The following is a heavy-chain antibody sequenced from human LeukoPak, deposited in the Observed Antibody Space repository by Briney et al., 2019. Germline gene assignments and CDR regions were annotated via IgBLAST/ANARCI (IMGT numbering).Heavy chain of an antibody. J-gene: IGHJ4*02. CDR1: GGSISSGGYY. D-gene: IGHD6-6*01. V-gene: IGHV4-31*03. CDR3: ARLYSSSSGQTFDY. CDR2: IYYSGST. Sequence: SETLSLTCTVSGGSISSGGYYWSWIRQHPGKGLEWIGYIYYSGSTYYNPSLKSRVTISVDASKSQFSLKLSSVTAADTAVYYCARLYSSSSGQTFDYWGQGTLVTVSS.